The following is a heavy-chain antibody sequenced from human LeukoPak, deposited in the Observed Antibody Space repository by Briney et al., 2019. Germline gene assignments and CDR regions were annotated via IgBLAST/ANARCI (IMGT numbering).Heavy chain of an antibody. Sequence: GGSLRLSCVISDFPVSDNYMGWVRQAPGRGLEWVSVISNYGVTHYADSVKGRFTISRDDSNDTVFLQMSSLRPEDTAVYYCGASGSYYTPSYYWGQGTLVTVSS. J-gene: IGHJ4*02. V-gene: IGHV3-53*01. CDR1: DFPVSDNY. CDR2: ISNYGVT. D-gene: IGHD3-10*01. CDR3: GASGSYYTPSYY.